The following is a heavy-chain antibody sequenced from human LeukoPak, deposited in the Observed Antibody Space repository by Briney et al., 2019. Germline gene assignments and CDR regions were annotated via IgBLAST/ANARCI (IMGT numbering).Heavy chain of an antibody. V-gene: IGHV3-48*04. D-gene: IGHD6-19*01. Sequence: PGESLRLSCVASGFTFSRYSMNWVRQAPGKGLEWVSYISSSSSTIYYADSVKGRFTISRDNAKNSLSLQMNSLRAEDTAVYYCARGSSGWYRTGWVYWGQGTLVTVSS. CDR1: GFTFSRYS. CDR3: ARGSSGWYRTGWVY. CDR2: ISSSSSTI. J-gene: IGHJ4*02.